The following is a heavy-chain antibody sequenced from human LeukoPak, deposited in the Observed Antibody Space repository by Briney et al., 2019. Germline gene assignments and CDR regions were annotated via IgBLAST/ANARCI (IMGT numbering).Heavy chain of an antibody. V-gene: IGHV4-34*01. Sequence: SETLSLTCAVYGGSFSGYYWSWIRQPPGKGLEWIGEINHSGSTNYNPSLKSRVTISVDTSKNQFSLKLSSVTAADTAVYYCARSQRGDYGLLDYWGQGTLVTVSS. CDR1: GGSFSGYY. J-gene: IGHJ4*02. D-gene: IGHD4-17*01. CDR2: INHSGST. CDR3: ARSQRGDYGLLDY.